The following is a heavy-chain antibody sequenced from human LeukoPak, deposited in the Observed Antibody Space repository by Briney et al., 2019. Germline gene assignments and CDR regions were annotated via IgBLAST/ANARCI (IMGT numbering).Heavy chain of an antibody. CDR3: ARAEYYYDSSGYYNLFDY. V-gene: IGHV4-39*01. CDR1: GGSISAYY. Sequence: SETLSLTCIVSGGSISAYYWGWIRQPPGKGLEWIGSIYYSGSTYYNPSLKSRVTISVDTSKNQFSLKLSSVTAADTAVYYCARAEYYYDSSGYYNLFDYWGQGTLVTVSS. CDR2: IYYSGST. D-gene: IGHD3-22*01. J-gene: IGHJ4*02.